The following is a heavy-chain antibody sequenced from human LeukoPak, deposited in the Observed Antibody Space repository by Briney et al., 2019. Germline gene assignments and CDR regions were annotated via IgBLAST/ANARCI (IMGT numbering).Heavy chain of an antibody. Sequence: GGSLRHSCAASGFTVITNDMTWVRQPPGKGLEWVSVLFSYGNTKYADSVQCRFTICRDNYKNTLYLEMNSLSPDDTAVYYCARGVEPLAANTLAYWGQGTLVTVSS. CDR2: LFSYGNT. V-gene: IGHV3-53*01. D-gene: IGHD1-14*01. CDR3: ARGVEPLAANTLAY. CDR1: GFTVITND. J-gene: IGHJ4*02.